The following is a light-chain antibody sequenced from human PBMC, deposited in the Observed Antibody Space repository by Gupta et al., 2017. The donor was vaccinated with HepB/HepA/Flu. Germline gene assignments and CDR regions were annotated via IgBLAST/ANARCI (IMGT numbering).Light chain of an antibody. J-gene: IGKJ1*01. Sequence: EIVMTQSPSTLSVSPGERATLSCRASQSVSSNLDWYQQKPGQAPRLLIYGASTRATGITARFSGSGSGTEFTLTISSRQSEDFAVYYCQQYKNGPQWWTFGQGTKVEIK. CDR1: QSVSSN. V-gene: IGKV3-15*01. CDR3: QQYKNGPQWWT. CDR2: GAS.